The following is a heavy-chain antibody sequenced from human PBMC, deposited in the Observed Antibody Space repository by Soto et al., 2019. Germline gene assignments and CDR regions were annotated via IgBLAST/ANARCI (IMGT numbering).Heavy chain of an antibody. J-gene: IGHJ4*02. CDR3: ARDCKDISGYPY. Sequence: ASVKVSCKASGYTFTSYGISWVRQAPGQGLEWMGWISAYNGNTNYAQKFQGRVTMTTDTSTSTAYMELSSLRSEDTAVYYCARDCKDISGYPYWGQGTLVTVSS. CDR2: ISAYNGNT. D-gene: IGHD3-22*01. CDR1: GYTFTSYG. V-gene: IGHV1-18*01.